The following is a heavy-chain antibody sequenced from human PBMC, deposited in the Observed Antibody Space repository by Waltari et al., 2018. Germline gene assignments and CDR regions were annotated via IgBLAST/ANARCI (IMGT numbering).Heavy chain of an antibody. J-gene: IGHJ4*02. V-gene: IGHV3-11*04. CDR2: ISGSGSAI. D-gene: IGHD1-26*01. CDR1: GFTFSDFY. CDR3: ARDGEIKLTGGGANY. Sequence: QVHLVESGGGLVKPGGSLRLSFAASGFTFSDFYMSWIRQSPGKGLEWISYISGSGSAIYYADSVNGRFTISRDNAKNTLYLQLNSLRAEDTAFYYCARDGEIKLTGGGANYWGQGTLVSGSS.